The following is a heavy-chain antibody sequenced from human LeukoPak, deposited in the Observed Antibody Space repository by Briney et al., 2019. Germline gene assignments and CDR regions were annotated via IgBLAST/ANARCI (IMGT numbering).Heavy chain of an antibody. J-gene: IGHJ4*02. V-gene: IGHV1-24*01. D-gene: IGHD2-15*01. CDR1: GYTLTELS. CDR2: FDPEDGET. Sequence: ASVKVSCKVSGYTLTELSMHWVRQAPGKGLEWMGGFDPEDGETIYAQKFQGRVTMTEDTSTDTAYMELSSLRSEDTAVYYCATDSGYCSGGSCYSEAFDYWGQGTLVNVSS. CDR3: ATDSGYCSGGSCYSEAFDY.